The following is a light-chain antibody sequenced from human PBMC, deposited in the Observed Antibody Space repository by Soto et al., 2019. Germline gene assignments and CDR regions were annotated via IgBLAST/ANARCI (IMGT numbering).Light chain of an antibody. CDR2: GAS. Sequence: IVLTQSPGTLSLSPGESATLSCRSSQSVSSSYLAWYQQKPGHAPRLLIYGASSRATGIPDRFSGSGSGTDFTLTISRLEPGDFAVYFCQQYGNSPPITSAQGTRLEIK. V-gene: IGKV3-20*01. J-gene: IGKJ5*01. CDR3: QQYGNSPPIT. CDR1: QSVSSSY.